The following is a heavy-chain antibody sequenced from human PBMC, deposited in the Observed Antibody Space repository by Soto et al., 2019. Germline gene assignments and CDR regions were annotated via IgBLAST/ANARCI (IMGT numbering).Heavy chain of an antibody. D-gene: IGHD3-9*01. CDR3: AREKAHYDILTGYYRDYYGMDV. Sequence: PSETLSLTCAVSGGSISSSNWWSWVRQPPGKGLEWIGEIYHSGSTNYNPSLKSRVTISVDKSKNQFSLKLSSVTAADTAVYYCAREKAHYDILTGYYRDYYGMDVWGQGTTVT. V-gene: IGHV4-4*02. CDR1: GGSISSSNW. J-gene: IGHJ6*02. CDR2: IYHSGST.